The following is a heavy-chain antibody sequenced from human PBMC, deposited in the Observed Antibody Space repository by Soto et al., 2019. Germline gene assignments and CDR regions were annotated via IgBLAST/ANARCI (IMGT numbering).Heavy chain of an antibody. CDR2: ISYDGSNK. D-gene: IGHD6-6*01. J-gene: IGHJ3*02. Sequence: GGSLRLSCAASGFTFSSYAMHWVRQAPGKGLEWVAVISYDGSNKYYADSVKGRFTISRDNSKNTLYLQMNSLRAEDTAVYYCARAQRSSSLDDFDIWGQGTIVTV. V-gene: IGHV3-30-3*01. CDR3: ARAQRSSSLDDFDI. CDR1: GFTFSSYA.